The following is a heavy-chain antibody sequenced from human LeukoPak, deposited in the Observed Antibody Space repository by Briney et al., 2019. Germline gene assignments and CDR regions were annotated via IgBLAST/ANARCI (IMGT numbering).Heavy chain of an antibody. Sequence: PGGSLRLSCAASGLTLSDYEMNWVRQAPGKGLQWLSYISNSGRTIYYADSVKGRFTISRDNSKNTLYLQMNSLRAEDTAVYYCAKELLWFGELVYYMDVWGKGTTVTISS. CDR2: ISNSGRTI. J-gene: IGHJ6*03. V-gene: IGHV3-48*03. CDR3: AKELLWFGELVYYMDV. D-gene: IGHD3-10*01. CDR1: GLTLSDYE.